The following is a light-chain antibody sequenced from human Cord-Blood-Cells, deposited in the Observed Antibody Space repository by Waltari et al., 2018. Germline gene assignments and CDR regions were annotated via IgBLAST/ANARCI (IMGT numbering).Light chain of an antibody. CDR2: DAS. J-gene: IGKJ2*01. Sequence: EIVLTQSPATLSLSPGERATLSCRASQSVSSYLAWYQQKPGQAPRLLIYDASNRATGIPARFSGSGSGTDFTLTISSREPEDFAVYYGQQRSNWPPYTFGQETKLEIK. CDR3: QQRSNWPPYT. CDR1: QSVSSY. V-gene: IGKV3-11*01.